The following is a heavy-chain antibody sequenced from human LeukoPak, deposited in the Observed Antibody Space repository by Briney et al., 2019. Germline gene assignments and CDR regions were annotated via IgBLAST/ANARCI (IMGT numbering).Heavy chain of an antibody. J-gene: IGHJ4*02. CDR3: ARDPSTVTYGPHFDY. D-gene: IGHD4-17*01. CDR2: ISGSGGST. Sequence: GGSLRLSCAASGFTFSSYAMSWVRQAPGKGLEWVSAISGSGGSTYYADSVKGRFTISRDNSKNTLYLQMNSLRAEDTAVYYCARDPSTVTYGPHFDYWGQGTLVTVSS. CDR1: GFTFSSYA. V-gene: IGHV3-23*01.